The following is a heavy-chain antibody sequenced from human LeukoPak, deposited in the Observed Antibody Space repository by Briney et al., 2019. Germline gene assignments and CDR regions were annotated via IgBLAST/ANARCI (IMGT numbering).Heavy chain of an antibody. CDR1: GFTFSSYA. CDR2: IYSGGST. CDR3: ARDSGIAVAGTVFAPNAFDI. J-gene: IGHJ3*02. Sequence: GGSLRLSCAASGFTFSSYAMHWVRQAPGKGLEWVSVIYSGGSTYYADSVKGRFTISRHNSKNTLYLQMNSLRAEDTAVYYCARDSGIAVAGTVFAPNAFDIWGQGTMVTVSS. V-gene: IGHV3-53*04. D-gene: IGHD6-19*01.